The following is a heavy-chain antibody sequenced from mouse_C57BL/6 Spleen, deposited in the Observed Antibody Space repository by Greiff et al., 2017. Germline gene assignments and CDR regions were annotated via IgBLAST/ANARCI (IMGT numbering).Heavy chain of an antibody. CDR1: GFSLTSYG. Sequence: VKVVESGPGLVAPSQSLSITCTVSGFSLTSYGVDWVRQSPGKGLEWLGVIWGVGSTNYNSALKSRLSISKDNSKSQVFLKMNSLQTDDTAMYYCASDGGRDYSFAYWGQGTLVTVSA. CDR3: ASDGGRDYSFAY. J-gene: IGHJ3*01. CDR2: IWGVGST. D-gene: IGHD1-1*01. V-gene: IGHV2-6*01.